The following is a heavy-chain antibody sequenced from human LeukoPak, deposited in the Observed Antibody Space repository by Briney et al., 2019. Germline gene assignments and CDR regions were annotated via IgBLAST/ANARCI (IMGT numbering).Heavy chain of an antibody. J-gene: IGHJ6*02. Sequence: GGSLRLSSAASGITLSDYWMYWVRQGPGKGLVHVSRIESDGTRTLYAYSVKGRFTISRDNAKNTMYLQMNSLRAEDTAVYYCVRGGHKLDIETSRYYYGLDVWGQGTTVTVSS. CDR2: IESDGTRT. D-gene: IGHD2-2*03. V-gene: IGHV3-74*03. CDR3: VRGGHKLDIETSRYYYGLDV. CDR1: GITLSDYW.